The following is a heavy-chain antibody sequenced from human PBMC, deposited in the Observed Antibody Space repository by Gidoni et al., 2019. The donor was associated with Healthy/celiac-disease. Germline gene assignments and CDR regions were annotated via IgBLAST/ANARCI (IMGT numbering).Heavy chain of an antibody. V-gene: IGHV1-46*01. CDR1: GYTFTSYY. J-gene: IGHJ3*02. D-gene: IGHD3-22*01. Sequence: QVQRVQSGAEVKKPGGSVKVSCKASGYTFTSYYMHWVRQAPGQGLEWMGISNPSGGSTSYAQKFQGRVTMTRDTSTSTVYMELSSLRSEDTAVYYCARGAFYDSSGYWSNDAFDIWGQGTMVTVSS. CDR2: SNPSGGST. CDR3: ARGAFYDSSGYWSNDAFDI.